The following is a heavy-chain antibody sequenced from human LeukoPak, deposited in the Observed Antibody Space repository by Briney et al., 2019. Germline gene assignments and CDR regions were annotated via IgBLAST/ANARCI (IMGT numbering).Heavy chain of an antibody. Sequence: GGSLRLSCTASGFTFSDYYMSWIRQTPGKGLEWLSYISTRDNTIQYADSVKGRFISSRDNTKNSLYLQMNSLRAEDTAIYYCARDLRIVSGSYLDYWGQGTLVTVSS. J-gene: IGHJ4*02. D-gene: IGHD1-26*01. CDR2: ISTRDNTI. CDR1: GFTFSDYY. CDR3: ARDLRIVSGSYLDY. V-gene: IGHV3-11*04.